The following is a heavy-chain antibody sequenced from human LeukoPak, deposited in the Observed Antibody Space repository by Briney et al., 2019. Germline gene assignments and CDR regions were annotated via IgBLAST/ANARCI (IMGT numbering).Heavy chain of an antibody. Sequence: SVKVSCKASGGTFSSYTISWVRQAPGQGLEWMGRIIPILGIANYAQKFQGRVTITADKSTSTAYMELSSLRSEDTGVYYCASRLALYNWNSLDYWGQGTLVTVSS. V-gene: IGHV1-69*02. CDR1: GGTFSSYT. CDR2: IIPILGIA. J-gene: IGHJ4*02. CDR3: ASRLALYNWNSLDY. D-gene: IGHD1-7*01.